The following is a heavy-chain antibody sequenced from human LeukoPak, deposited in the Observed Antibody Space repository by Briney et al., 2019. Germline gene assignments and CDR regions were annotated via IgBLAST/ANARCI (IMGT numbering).Heavy chain of an antibody. V-gene: IGHV1-69*13. D-gene: IGHD3-10*01. J-gene: IGHJ4*02. CDR2: IIPIFGTA. CDR1: GGTFSSYA. Sequence: SVKVSCKASGGTFSSYAISWVRQAPGQGLEWMGGIIPIFGTANYAQKFQGRVTITADESTCTAYMELSSLRSEDTAVYYCARDQYGSGSYYKPFDYWGQGTLVTVSS. CDR3: ARDQYGSGSYYKPFDY.